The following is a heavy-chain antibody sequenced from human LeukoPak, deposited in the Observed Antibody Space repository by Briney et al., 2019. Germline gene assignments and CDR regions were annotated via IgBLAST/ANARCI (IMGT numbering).Heavy chain of an antibody. V-gene: IGHV4-39*01. CDR3: ARRFSMTGGWFDP. CDR2: FYYGGRT. D-gene: IGHD3-9*01. CDR1: GASIGSSSDH. Sequence: SETLSLTCTVSGASIGSSSDHWGWIRQPPGKGLEWIGTFYYGGRTYYNPSLQSRVTMSADTSNNRFSLTLSSVTAADTAVYYCARRFSMTGGWFDPWGQGTLVTVSS. J-gene: IGHJ5*02.